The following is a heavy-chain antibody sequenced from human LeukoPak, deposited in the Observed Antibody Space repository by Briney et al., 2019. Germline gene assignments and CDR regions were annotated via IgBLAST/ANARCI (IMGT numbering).Heavy chain of an antibody. CDR3: ARDLTIAVAGDFDY. CDR1: GYTFTSYD. J-gene: IGHJ4*02. Sequence: GASVKVSCKASGYTFTSYDINWVRQATGQGLEWMGWMNPNRGNTGYAQKFQGRVTMTRNTSISTAYMELSSLRSEDTAVYYCARDLTIAVAGDFDYWGQGTLVTVSS. V-gene: IGHV1-8*01. D-gene: IGHD6-19*01. CDR2: MNPNRGNT.